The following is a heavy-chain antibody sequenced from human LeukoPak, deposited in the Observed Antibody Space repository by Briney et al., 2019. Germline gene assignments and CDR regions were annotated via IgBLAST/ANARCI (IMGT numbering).Heavy chain of an antibody. D-gene: IGHD1-14*01. CDR3: ARYRHNTAGY. V-gene: IGHV3-21*01. CDR2: ISSSSSYI. CDR1: GFTFCGYC. Sequence: GGSLRLYCAASGFTFCGYCRKWLRQAPGKGLEWVSSISSSSSYIYYADSVKGRFTISRDNAKNSLYLQMNSLRAEDTAVYYCARYRHNTAGYWGQGTLVTVSS. J-gene: IGHJ4*02.